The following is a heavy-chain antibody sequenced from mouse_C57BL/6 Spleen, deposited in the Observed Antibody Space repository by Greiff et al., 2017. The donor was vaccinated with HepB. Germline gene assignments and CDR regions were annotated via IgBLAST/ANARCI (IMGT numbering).Heavy chain of an antibody. V-gene: IGHV1-52*01. J-gene: IGHJ3*01. Sequence: QVQLQHPGAELVRPGSSVKLSCKASGYTFTSYWMHWVKQRPIQGLEWIGNIDPSDSETHYNQKFKDKATLTVDKSSSTAYMQLSSLTSEDSAVYYCARDDGYSWFAYWGQGTLVTVSA. CDR1: GYTFTSYW. CDR3: ARDDGYSWFAY. D-gene: IGHD2-3*01. CDR2: IDPSDSET.